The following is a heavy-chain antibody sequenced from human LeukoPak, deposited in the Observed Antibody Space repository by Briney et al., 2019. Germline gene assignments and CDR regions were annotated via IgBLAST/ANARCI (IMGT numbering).Heavy chain of an antibody. CDR1: GYTFSDSW. CDR3: ATYTHWVAGDV. CDR2: MNQDGSEK. J-gene: IGHJ6*02. D-gene: IGHD3-16*01. V-gene: IGHV3-7*01. Sequence: GGSLRLSCGASGYTFSDSWMSWVRQAPGKGLEWVANMNQDGSEKAYVDSVKGRFAISRDNARNSLYLQMSSLRAEDTAVYYCATYTHWVAGDVWGQGTTVTVSS.